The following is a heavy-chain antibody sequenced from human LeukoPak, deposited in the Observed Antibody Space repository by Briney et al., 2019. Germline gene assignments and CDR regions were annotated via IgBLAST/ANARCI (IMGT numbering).Heavy chain of an antibody. CDR3: ARAPYGDNGYTAEVADY. D-gene: IGHD3-16*01. J-gene: IGHJ4*02. V-gene: IGHV3-53*01. CDR2: IYSGGTT. CDR1: GFIVTGNY. Sequence: GGSLRLSCAVSGFIVTGNYMTWVRLAPGKGLEWVSTIYSGGTTFYTDSVRGRFTISRDNSKNTLYLQMNSLRAEDTAVYYCARAPYGDNGYTAEVADYWGQGTLVTVSS.